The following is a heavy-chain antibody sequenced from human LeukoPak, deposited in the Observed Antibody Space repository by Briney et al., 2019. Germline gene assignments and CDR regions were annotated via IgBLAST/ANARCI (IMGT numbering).Heavy chain of an antibody. J-gene: IGHJ4*02. Sequence: SGGSLRLSCAASGFTFSSYGMSWVRQAPGKGLEWVSAISGSGGSTYYADSVKGRFTISRDNSMNTLYLQMNSLRVEDTAVYYCARLSSTSCYSPCDCWGQGTLVTVSS. D-gene: IGHD2-2*01. CDR2: ISGSGGST. CDR1: GFTFSSYG. CDR3: ARLSSTSCYSPCDC. V-gene: IGHV3-23*01.